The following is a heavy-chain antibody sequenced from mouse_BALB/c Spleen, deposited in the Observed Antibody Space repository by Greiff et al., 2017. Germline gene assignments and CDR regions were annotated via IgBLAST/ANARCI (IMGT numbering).Heavy chain of an antibody. CDR1: GFDFSRYW. V-gene: IGHV4-1*02. CDR3: ARLGPYGSHLYAMDY. D-gene: IGHD1-1*01. Sequence: EVKVIESGGGLVQPGGSLKLSCAASGFDFSRYWMSWVRQAPGKGLEWIGEINPDSSTINYTPSLKDKFIISRDNAKNTLYLQMSKVRSEDTALYYCARLGPYGSHLYAMDYWGQGTSVTVSS. J-gene: IGHJ4*01. CDR2: INPDSSTI.